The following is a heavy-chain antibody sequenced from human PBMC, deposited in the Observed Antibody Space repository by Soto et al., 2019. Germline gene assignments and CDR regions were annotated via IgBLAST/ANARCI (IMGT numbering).Heavy chain of an antibody. Sequence: QVQLVQSGAEVKKPGASVKVSCKASGYTFPNYGITCVRQAPGQGLEWMGWISAYKTNIKYAQKFQGRVTLTTDTSTSTAYMELRSLRSDDTAIYYCVRDLDGSGAYYTDFWGQGTLVTVSS. CDR2: ISAYKTNI. CDR1: GYTFPNYG. V-gene: IGHV1-18*01. J-gene: IGHJ4*02. D-gene: IGHD3-10*01. CDR3: VRDLDGSGAYYTDF.